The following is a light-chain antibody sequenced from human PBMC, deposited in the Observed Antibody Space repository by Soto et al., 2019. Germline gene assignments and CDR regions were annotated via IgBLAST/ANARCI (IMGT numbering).Light chain of an antibody. V-gene: IGKV3-20*01. CDR2: DAS. J-gene: IGKJ5*01. Sequence: EIVLTQSPGTLSLSPGERATLSCRASHTISSSYLAWYQQKPGQAPRLLIYDASNRATGIPARFSGSGSGTDFTLTISRLEPEDFAVYYCQQCGSSSTFGQGTRLEI. CDR3: QQCGSSST. CDR1: HTISSSY.